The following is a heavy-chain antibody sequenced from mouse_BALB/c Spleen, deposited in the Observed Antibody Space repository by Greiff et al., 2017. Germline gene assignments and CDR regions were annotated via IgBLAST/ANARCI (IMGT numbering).Heavy chain of an antibody. V-gene: IGHV1-74*01. D-gene: IGHD1-1*01. CDR1: GYSFTSYW. Sequence: QVQLQQPGAELVRPGASVKLSCKASGYSFTSYWMNWVKQRPGQGLEWIGMIHPSDSDTRLNQKFKDKATLTVDKSSSTAYMQLSSPTSEDSAVYYCARRHTVVAGDCYFDVWGEGTTVTVSS. J-gene: IGHJ1*01. CDR3: ARRHTVVAGDCYFDV. CDR2: IHPSDSDT.